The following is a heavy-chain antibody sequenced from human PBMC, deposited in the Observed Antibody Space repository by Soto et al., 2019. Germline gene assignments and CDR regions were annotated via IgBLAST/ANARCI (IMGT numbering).Heavy chain of an antibody. CDR3: ARESGDWPLNWFDP. J-gene: IGHJ5*02. D-gene: IGHD2-21*02. Sequence: LILSCAASGFNFSDHWMHWVRQRPAEGLVWVSRITSDGKSKAYAESVKGRFAISRDNAKNTLYLQMNGLTAEDTAVYYCARESGDWPLNWFDPWGQGTLVTVS. CDR1: GFNFSDHW. V-gene: IGHV3-74*01. CDR2: ITSDGKSK.